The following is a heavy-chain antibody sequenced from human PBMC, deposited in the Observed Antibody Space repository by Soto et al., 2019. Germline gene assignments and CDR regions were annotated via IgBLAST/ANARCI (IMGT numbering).Heavy chain of an antibody. D-gene: IGHD2-21*02. Sequence: EVQLVESGGGLVQPGGSLRLSCAASGFTFSSCWVHWVRQAPGKGLVWVSRINSDGSSTSYADSVKGRFTISRDNAKNPLDLPMNRLGVGDTAVYYLAREREGVTAILGYWGQGTLVTVSS. CDR1: GFTFSSCW. CDR3: AREREGVTAILGY. V-gene: IGHV3-74*01. CDR2: INSDGSST. J-gene: IGHJ4*02.